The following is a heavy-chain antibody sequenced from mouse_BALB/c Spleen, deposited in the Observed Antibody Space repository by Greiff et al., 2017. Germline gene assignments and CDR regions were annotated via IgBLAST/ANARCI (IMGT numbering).Heavy chain of an antibody. Sequence: EVHLVESGGGLVQPGGSLKLSCAASGFTFSSYGMSWVRQTPDKRLELVATINSNGGSTYYPDSVKGRFTISRDNAKNTLYLQMSSLKSEDTAMYYCARDRSYGNYAWFAYWGQGTLVTVSA. D-gene: IGHD2-1*01. CDR1: GFTFSSYG. V-gene: IGHV5-6-3*01. J-gene: IGHJ3*01. CDR3: ARDRSYGNYAWFAY. CDR2: INSNGGST.